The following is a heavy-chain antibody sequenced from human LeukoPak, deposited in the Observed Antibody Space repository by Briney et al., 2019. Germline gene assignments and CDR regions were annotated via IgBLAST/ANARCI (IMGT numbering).Heavy chain of an antibody. CDR2: IYYSGST. J-gene: IGHJ4*02. Sequence: KPSEALSLTCTVSGVPITSGGYDWSWIRQHPGKGLEWLGYIYYSGSTYYNPSLKSRLTISLDTSKNHFSLRLTSVTAADTAVYYCARGPVRDYSNYWGQGTLVTVSS. CDR3: ARGPVRDYSNY. CDR1: GVPITSGGYD. D-gene: IGHD4-11*01. V-gene: IGHV4-31*03.